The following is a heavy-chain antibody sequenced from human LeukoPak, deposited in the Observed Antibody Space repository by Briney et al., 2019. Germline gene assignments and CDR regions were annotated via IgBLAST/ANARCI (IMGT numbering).Heavy chain of an antibody. Sequence: SETLPLTCAVNGGSFGGNYWSWIRHPQGKGLRWIGESNLGGSTKYNSSLKSRVTISVDTSKNQFSLKLSSVTAADTAVYYCPRGRLSIAVAGTGAYYYYGMDVWGQGTTVTVSS. CDR3: PRGRLSIAVAGTGAYYYYGMDV. CDR2: SNLGGST. D-gene: IGHD6-19*01. J-gene: IGHJ6*02. V-gene: IGHV4-34*01. CDR1: GGSFGGNY.